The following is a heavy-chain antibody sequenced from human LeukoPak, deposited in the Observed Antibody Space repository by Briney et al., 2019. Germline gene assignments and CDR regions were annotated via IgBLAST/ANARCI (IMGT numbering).Heavy chain of an antibody. CDR2: ISYDGSNK. D-gene: IGHD3-22*01. Sequence: PGGSLRLSCAASGFTFSTFSMNWVRQAPGKGLEWVAVISYDGSNKYYADSVKGRFTISRDNSKNTLYLQMNSLRAEDTAVYYCAKDHYYDSSGSIDYWGQGTLVTASS. V-gene: IGHV3-30*18. J-gene: IGHJ4*02. CDR3: AKDHYYDSSGSIDY. CDR1: GFTFSTFS.